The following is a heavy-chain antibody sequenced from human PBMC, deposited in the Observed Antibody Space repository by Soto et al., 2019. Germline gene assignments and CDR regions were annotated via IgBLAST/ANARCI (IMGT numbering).Heavy chain of an antibody. CDR3: ARVRFGELV. CDR1: GLTFSSYA. J-gene: IGHJ4*02. D-gene: IGHD3-10*01. Sequence: EVQLLESGGGLVQPGGSLRLSCAASGLTFSSYAMSWVRQASGKGLEWVSIIGVGGGDRYYPESVKGRFTISRDNSRDTLYLEMNSLRDEDTAVYYCARVRFGELVWGQGTLVTVSS. CDR2: IGVGGGDR. V-gene: IGHV3-23*01.